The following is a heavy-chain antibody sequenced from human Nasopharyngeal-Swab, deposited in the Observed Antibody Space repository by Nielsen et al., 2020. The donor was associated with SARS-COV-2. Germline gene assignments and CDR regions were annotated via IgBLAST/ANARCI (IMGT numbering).Heavy chain of an antibody. V-gene: IGHV5-10-1*01. CDR2: IDPSDTYT. CDR3: ARQPPTGSGRGGVDV. D-gene: IGHD3-10*01. J-gene: IGHJ6*02. Sequence: VRQMPGKGLEWMGRIDPSDTYTNHSPPFQGHVTISADKSISTAYRQWSSLKASDTAMYYCARQPPTGSGRGGVDVWGQGTTVTVSS.